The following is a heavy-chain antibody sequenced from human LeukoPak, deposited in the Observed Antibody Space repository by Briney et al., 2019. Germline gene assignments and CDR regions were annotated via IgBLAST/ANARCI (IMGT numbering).Heavy chain of an antibody. CDR2: IYYSGST. Sequence: PSETLSLTCTVSGGSISSGGYYWSWIRQHPGKGLEWIGYIYYSGSTYYNPSLKSRVTISVDTSKNQFSLKLSSVTAADTAVYYCARASDLWSGFDYWGQGTLVTVSS. V-gene: IGHV4-31*03. CDR3: ARASDLWSGFDY. D-gene: IGHD3-3*01. J-gene: IGHJ4*02. CDR1: GGSISSGGYY.